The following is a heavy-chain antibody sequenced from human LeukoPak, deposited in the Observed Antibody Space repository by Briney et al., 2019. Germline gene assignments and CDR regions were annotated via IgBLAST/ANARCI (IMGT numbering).Heavy chain of an antibody. CDR1: GYTFSDFY. CDR3: AREPLGMDV. CDR2: ITPKSGDT. Sequence: VASVKVSCKASGYTFSDFYIHRVRQAPGQGLEYVGWITPKSGDTYSPQRFQGRVTMTRDASISTAYMELSRLRSDDTAVYYCAREPLGMDVWGQGTTVTVSS. J-gene: IGHJ6*02. V-gene: IGHV1-2*02.